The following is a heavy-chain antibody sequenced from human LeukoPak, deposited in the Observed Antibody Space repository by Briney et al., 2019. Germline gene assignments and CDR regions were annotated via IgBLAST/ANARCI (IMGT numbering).Heavy chain of an antibody. Sequence: GGSLRLSCAASGFTFSSYAMSWVRQAPGKGLEWVSAISGSGGSTYYADSVKGRFTISRDNSKNTLYLQMNSLRAEDTAVYYCAKALTDKHRGATGYFDYWGQGTLVTVSS. CDR3: AKALTDKHRGATGYFDY. CDR2: ISGSGGST. V-gene: IGHV3-23*01. CDR1: GFTFSSYA. J-gene: IGHJ4*02. D-gene: IGHD1-14*01.